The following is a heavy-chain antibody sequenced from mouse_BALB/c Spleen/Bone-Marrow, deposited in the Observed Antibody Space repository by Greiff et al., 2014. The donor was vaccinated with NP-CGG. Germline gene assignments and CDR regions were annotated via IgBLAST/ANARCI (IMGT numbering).Heavy chain of an antibody. J-gene: IGHJ2*01. CDR1: GFNIKDTY. CDR3: ARYRYGNFDY. CDR2: IDPANGNT. D-gene: IGHD2-1*01. Sequence: EVQLQQSGAELVKPGASVKLSCTASGFNIKDTYIHWVKQRPEQGLEWNGRIDPANGNTKYDPKFQGKATITADTFSNTAYLQLSSLTSEDTAVYYCARYRYGNFDYWGQGTTLTVSS. V-gene: IGHV14-3*02.